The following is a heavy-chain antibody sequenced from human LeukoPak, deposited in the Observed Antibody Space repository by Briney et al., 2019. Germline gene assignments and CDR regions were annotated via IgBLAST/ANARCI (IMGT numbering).Heavy chain of an antibody. V-gene: IGHV4-38-2*02. D-gene: IGHD3-10*01. J-gene: IGHJ4*02. CDR2: IYHSGST. CDR3: ASTYGSGTFDY. Sequence: PSETLSLTCNVSGYSISSGYYWGWIRQPPGKGLEWIGSIYHSGSTYYNPSLKSRVTISVDTSKNQFSLKLSSVTAADTAVYYCASTYGSGTFDYWGQGTLVTVSS. CDR1: GYSISSGYY.